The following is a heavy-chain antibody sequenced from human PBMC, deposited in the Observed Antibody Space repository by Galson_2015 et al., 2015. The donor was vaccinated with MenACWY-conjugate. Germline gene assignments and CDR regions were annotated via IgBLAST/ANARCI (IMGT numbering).Heavy chain of an antibody. V-gene: IGHV3-30*01. J-gene: IGHJ4*02. CDR2: ISHDGTNK. Sequence: SLRLSCAASGFTFSSHAMHWVRQAPGKGLEWVAVISHDGTNKWYADSVKGRFTISRGNSKNTLDLQMNSLRAEDTAVYYCARDGSGWYAVDYCGQGTLVTVSS. D-gene: IGHD6-19*01. CDR3: ARDGSGWYAVDY. CDR1: GFTFSSHA.